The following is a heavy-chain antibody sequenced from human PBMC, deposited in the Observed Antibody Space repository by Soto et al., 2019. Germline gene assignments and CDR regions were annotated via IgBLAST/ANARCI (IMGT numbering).Heavy chain of an antibody. J-gene: IGHJ4*02. CDR3: AGDGLRHSGGFDY. Sequence: QVQLVQSGAEVKKPGSSVNVSCKASGGTFSSYSINWVRQAPGQGLEWMGEIIPIFGTANYAQKFKGRVTITADESTSTAYMELSSRRSEDTAVYYCAGDGLRHSGGFDYWGQGTRVTVSS. V-gene: IGHV1-69*01. CDR2: IIPIFGTA. D-gene: IGHD2-15*01. CDR1: GGTFSSYS.